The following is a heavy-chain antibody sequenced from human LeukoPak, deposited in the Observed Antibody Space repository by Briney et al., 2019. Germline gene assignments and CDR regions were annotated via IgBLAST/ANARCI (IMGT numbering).Heavy chain of an antibody. Sequence: PDRSPILSYETSGFTFNHYAISWFRQAPGKGPERAGFIRSIRSGGPDDYAASVNARFTISRDNSKSIAYLQISSLESEDTAMYYCTRGIGYTYGWSDWGQGTLVTVSS. CDR3: TRGIGYTYGWSD. D-gene: IGHD5-18*01. J-gene: IGHJ4*02. V-gene: IGHV3-49*03. CDR2: IRSIRSGGPD. CDR1: GFTFNHYA.